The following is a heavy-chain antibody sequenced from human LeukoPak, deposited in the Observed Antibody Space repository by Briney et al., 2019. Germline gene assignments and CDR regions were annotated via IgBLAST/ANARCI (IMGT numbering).Heavy chain of an antibody. CDR1: GYTFTSYG. CDR2: ISAYNGNT. D-gene: IGHD6-19*01. V-gene: IGHV1-18*01. J-gene: IGHJ4*02. CDR3: ARDLIAVAGSIY. Sequence: ASVKVSCKASGYTFTSYGISWVRQAPGQGLEWMGWISAYNGNTNYAQKFQGRVTMTRDTSISTVNMELSRLTSDDTAVYYCARDLIAVAGSIYWGQGTLVTVSS.